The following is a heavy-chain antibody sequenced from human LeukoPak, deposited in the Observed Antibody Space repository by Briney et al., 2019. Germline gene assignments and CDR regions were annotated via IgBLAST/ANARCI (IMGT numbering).Heavy chain of an antibody. D-gene: IGHD1-1*01. CDR2: MSASGST. CDR1: AGSISSSSYY. V-gene: IGHV4-61*02. Sequence: SETLSLTCTVSAGSISSSSYYWSWIRQPAGRGLEWIGRMSASGSTNYNPSLKSRVTISVDTSKNQLSLELSSVTAADTAVYYCARWNEGFDYWGQGTLVTVSS. CDR3: ARWNEGFDY. J-gene: IGHJ4*02.